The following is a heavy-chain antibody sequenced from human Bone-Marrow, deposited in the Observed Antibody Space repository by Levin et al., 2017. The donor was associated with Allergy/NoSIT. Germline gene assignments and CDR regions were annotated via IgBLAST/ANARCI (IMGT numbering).Heavy chain of an antibody. J-gene: IGHJ4*02. CDR1: GFTFSSYY. Sequence: GGSLRLSCAAPGFTFSSYYMHWVRQAPGKGLAWVSNIHTDTSVTNYADSVKGRFTISRDNAKNTLYLQMNSLRAEDTAVYYCARGGCSATSCLDYWGQGTLVTVSS. CDR3: ARGGCSATSCLDY. CDR2: IHTDTSVT. D-gene: IGHD2-15*01. V-gene: IGHV3-74*01.